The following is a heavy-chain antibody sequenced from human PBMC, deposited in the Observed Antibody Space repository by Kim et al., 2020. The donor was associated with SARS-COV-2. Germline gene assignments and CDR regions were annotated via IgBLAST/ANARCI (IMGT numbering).Heavy chain of an antibody. V-gene: IGHV3-30*04. CDR2: ISNDGNEE. Sequence: GGSLRLSCTASGFTFGRCPMHWVRQAPGKGLGWVAIISNDGNEEHYADSVKGRFTISRDNSQNTLFLQMNSLSVEDTAVYYCARAENSAWHDFADWGQGALVTVSS. D-gene: IGHD1-26*01. CDR1: GFTFGRCP. J-gene: IGHJ4*02. CDR3: ARAENSAWHDFAD.